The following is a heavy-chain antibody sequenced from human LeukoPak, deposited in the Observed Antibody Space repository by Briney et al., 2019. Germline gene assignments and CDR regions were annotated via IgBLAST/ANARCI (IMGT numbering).Heavy chain of an antibody. Sequence: SETLSLTCTVSGGSISSYYWSWIRQPPGKGLEWIGYIYYSGSTNYNPSLKSRVTISVDTSKNQFSLKLSSVTAADTAVYYCARSSSNPRAFDPWGQGTLVTVSS. J-gene: IGHJ5*02. CDR3: ARSSSNPRAFDP. D-gene: IGHD2-2*01. CDR1: GGSISSYY. CDR2: IYYSGST. V-gene: IGHV4-59*01.